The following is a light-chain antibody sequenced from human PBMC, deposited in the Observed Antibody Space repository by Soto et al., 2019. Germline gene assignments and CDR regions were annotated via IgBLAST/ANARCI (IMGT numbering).Light chain of an antibody. CDR1: QSVNIN. V-gene: IGKV3-15*01. CDR3: QQYNKWPRT. Sequence: EIVMTQSPATLSVSPGERATLSFRASQSVNINLAWYQQKPGQAPRLLIFGASSRANGIPARFSGSGSGTEFTLTISNLQTEDFAVYYCQQYNKWPRTFGQGTKVDIK. J-gene: IGKJ1*01. CDR2: GAS.